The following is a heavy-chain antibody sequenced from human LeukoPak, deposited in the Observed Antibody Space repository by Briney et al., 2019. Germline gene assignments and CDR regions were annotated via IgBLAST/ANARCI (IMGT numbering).Heavy chain of an antibody. CDR1: GGSFSGYY. V-gene: IGHV4-34*01. D-gene: IGHD6-13*01. Sequence: SETLSLTCAVYGGSFSGYYWSWIRQPPGKGLEWIGEINHSGSTNYNPSLKSRVTISVDTSKNRFSLKLSSVTAADTAVYYCARGTSSSWYGYWGQGTLVTVSS. CDR2: INHSGST. CDR3: ARGTSSSWYGY. J-gene: IGHJ4*02.